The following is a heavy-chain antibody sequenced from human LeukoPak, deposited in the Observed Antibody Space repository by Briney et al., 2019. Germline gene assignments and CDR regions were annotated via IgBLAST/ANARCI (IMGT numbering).Heavy chain of an antibody. CDR1: GFTVSTNY. CDR3: ATGRKFYGSGSSNY. D-gene: IGHD3-10*01. V-gene: IGHV3-11*04. Sequence: GGSLRLSCAASGFTVSTNYLTWVRQAPGKGREWVSYISSSGSTIYYADSVKGRFTISRDNVKNSLYLQMNSLRAEDTAIYYCATGRKFYGSGSSNYWGQGTMVTVSS. J-gene: IGHJ4*02. CDR2: ISSSGSTI.